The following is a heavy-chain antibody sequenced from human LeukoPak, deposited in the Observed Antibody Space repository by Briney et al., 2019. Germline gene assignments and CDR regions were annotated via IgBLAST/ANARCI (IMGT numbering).Heavy chain of an antibody. Sequence: PSETLSLTCAVYGGSFSRYYWSWIRQSPGKGLEWIAEINHRGDTNYNPSVKSRVTISVDTSKNQFSLKVTSLTAADTAVYFCARGPTISETGYFDYWARGPWSPSPQ. V-gene: IGHV4-34*01. CDR1: GGSFSRYY. CDR3: ARGPTISETGYFDY. CDR2: INHRGDT. D-gene: IGHD1-1*01. J-gene: IGHJ4*03.